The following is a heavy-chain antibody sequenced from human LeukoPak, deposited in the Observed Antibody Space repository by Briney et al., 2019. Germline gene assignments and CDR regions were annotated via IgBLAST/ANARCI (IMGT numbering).Heavy chain of an antibody. CDR2: AYYGSMWYN. CDR3: ARDFGLTGDAFDI. CDR1: GDSVSSNSAA. Sequence: SQTLSLTCAISGDSVSSNSAAWNWITQSPSRGLVWLGRAYYGSMWYNDYAVSVKSRITINPDTSKNQFSLQLNSVTPEDTAVYYCARDFGLTGDAFDIWGQGTMVTVCS. D-gene: IGHD7-27*01. V-gene: IGHV6-1*01. J-gene: IGHJ3*02.